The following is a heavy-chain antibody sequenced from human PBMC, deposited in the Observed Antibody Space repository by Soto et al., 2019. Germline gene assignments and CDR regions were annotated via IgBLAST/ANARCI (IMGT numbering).Heavy chain of an antibody. J-gene: IGHJ4*03. D-gene: IGHD5-12*01. CDR2: IYPGDSDT. Sequence: HGESLKISCKCSGYSFTNYWIGWMRQMTGKGLEWMGIIYPGDSDTRYSPSFQGQVTISADKSISTAYLQWSSLKASDTAMYYCAGPGHIVTTCGIWGQGTLGTVSS. V-gene: IGHV5-51*01. CDR1: GYSFTNYW. CDR3: AGPGHIVTTCGI.